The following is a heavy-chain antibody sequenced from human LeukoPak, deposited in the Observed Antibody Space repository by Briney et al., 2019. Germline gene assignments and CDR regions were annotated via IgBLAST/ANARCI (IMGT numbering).Heavy chain of an antibody. V-gene: IGHV4-34*01. D-gene: IGHD3-22*01. J-gene: IGHJ4*02. Sequence: SETLSLTCTVSRGSISTFYWSWIRQPPGKGLEWIGEINHSGSTNYNPSLKSRVTISVDTSKNQFSLKLSSVTAADTAVYYCARGNLGRPHYYDSRGGRELIYWGQGTLVTVSS. CDR3: ARGNLGRPHYYDSRGGRELIY. CDR1: RGSISTFY. CDR2: INHSGST.